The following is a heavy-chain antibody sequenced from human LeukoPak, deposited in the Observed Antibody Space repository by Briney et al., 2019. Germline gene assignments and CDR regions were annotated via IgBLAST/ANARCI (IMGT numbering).Heavy chain of an antibody. CDR3: AKEGAYPIITYDS. J-gene: IGHJ5*01. CDR1: GFSFSRYW. Sequence: GGSLRLSCAASGFSFSRYWMNWVRQAPGKGLEWVANIKGDGNEKNYVDSVKGRFSISRDNARNALYLQMDSLRAEDTAVYYCAKEGAYPIITYDSWGQGALVTVSS. V-gene: IGHV3-7*01. D-gene: IGHD3-10*01. CDR2: IKGDGNEK.